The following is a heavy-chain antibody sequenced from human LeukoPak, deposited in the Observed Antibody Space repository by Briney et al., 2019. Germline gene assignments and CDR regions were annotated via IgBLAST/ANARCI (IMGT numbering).Heavy chain of an antibody. Sequence: PSETLSLICSVSGGSISSYYWNWIRQPPGKGLEWIGYISYTGSTNYNPSLKSRATISVDTSKNQFPLKLSSVTAADTAIYHCARADLYGGNPFDAFDIWGQGTMVTVSS. V-gene: IGHV4-59*08. J-gene: IGHJ3*02. CDR3: ARADLYGGNPFDAFDI. CDR1: GGSISSYY. D-gene: IGHD4-23*01. CDR2: ISYTGST.